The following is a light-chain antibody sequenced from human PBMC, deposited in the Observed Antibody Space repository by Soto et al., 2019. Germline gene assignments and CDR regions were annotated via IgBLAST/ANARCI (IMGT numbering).Light chain of an antibody. CDR3: QQYNSSPWT. V-gene: IGKV1-27*01. J-gene: IGKJ1*01. Sequence: TITCRVSQGISSYLNWYRQKPGKVPKLLIYSASNLQSRVPSRFSGSGSGTEFTLTISSLQPDDFSTYYCQQYNSSPWTFGQGTKVDIK. CDR2: SAS. CDR1: QGISSY.